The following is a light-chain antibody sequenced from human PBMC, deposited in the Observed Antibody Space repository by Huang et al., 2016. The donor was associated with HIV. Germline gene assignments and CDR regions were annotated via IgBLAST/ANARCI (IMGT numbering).Light chain of an antibody. Sequence: VVMTQAPLSLPVTLGQPASIFCKSSQSLLSSDGDTFLTWFQQRPGQSPRRLIYQVAIRDSGVPLRFSGSGSGTLFTLRINPVEAEDVAIYYCMQGTHWPGTFGPGTKMDI. J-gene: IGKJ1*01. CDR2: QVA. V-gene: IGKV2-30*01. CDR1: QSLLSSDGDTF. CDR3: MQGTHWPGT.